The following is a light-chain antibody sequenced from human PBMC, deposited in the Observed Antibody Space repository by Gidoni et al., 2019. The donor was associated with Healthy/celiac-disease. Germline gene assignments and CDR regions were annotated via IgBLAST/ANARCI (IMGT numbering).Light chain of an antibody. J-gene: IGLJ3*02. Sequence: QSITISCTGTSSDVGSYNLVSWYQQHPGKAPKLMIYEVSKRPSGVSNRFSGSKSGNTASLTISGLQAEDEADYYCCSYAGSWVFGGGTKLTVL. CDR3: CSYAGSWV. CDR2: EVS. V-gene: IGLV2-23*02. CDR1: SSDVGSYNL.